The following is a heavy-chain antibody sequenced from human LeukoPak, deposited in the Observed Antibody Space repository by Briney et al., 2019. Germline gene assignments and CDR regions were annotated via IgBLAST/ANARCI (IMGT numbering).Heavy chain of an antibody. CDR1: GFTVSINY. D-gene: IGHD3-10*01. J-gene: IGHJ6*02. CDR2: TFSGGST. CDR3: AREKGTMGRGVMSDYYGMDV. V-gene: IGHV3-66*01. Sequence: PGGSLRLSCAASGFTVSINYMSWVSPAPGKGLEWVPVTFSGGSTNYAHSVKVKFTIARDTSENNLSRQINSLTAEYIDVYYWAREKGTMGRGVMSDYYGMDVWGQGTTVTVSS.